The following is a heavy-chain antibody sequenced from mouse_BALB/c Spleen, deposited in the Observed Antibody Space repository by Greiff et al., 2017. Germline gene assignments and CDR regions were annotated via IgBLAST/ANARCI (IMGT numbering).Heavy chain of an antibody. D-gene: IGHD1-1*01. CDR2: IDPANGNT. CDR3: AREKVYYGSIYAMDY. V-gene: IGHV14-3*02. Sequence: VQLQQSGAELVKPGASVKLSCTASGFNIKDTYMHWVKQRPEQGLEWIGRIDPANGNTKYDPKFQGKATITADTSSNTAYLQLSSLTSEDTAVYYCAREKVYYGSIYAMDYWGQGTSVTVSS. J-gene: IGHJ4*01. CDR1: GFNIKDTY.